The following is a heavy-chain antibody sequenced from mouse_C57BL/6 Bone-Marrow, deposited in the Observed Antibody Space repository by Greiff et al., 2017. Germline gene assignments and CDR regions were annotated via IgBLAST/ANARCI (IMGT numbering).Heavy chain of an antibody. CDR2: ISNGGGST. V-gene: IGHV5-12*01. J-gene: IGHJ3*01. D-gene: IGHD1-1*01. CDR3: ARPYYGSPFAY. CDR1: GFTFSDYY. Sequence: EVMLVESGGGLVQPGGSLKLSCAASGFTFSDYYMYWVRQTPEKRLEWVAYISNGGGSTYYPDTVKGQFTISRDNAKNTLYLQMSRLKTEDTAMYYCARPYYGSPFAYWGQGTLVTVSA.